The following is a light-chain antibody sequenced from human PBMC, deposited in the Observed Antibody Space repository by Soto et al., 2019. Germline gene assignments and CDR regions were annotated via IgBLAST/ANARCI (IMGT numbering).Light chain of an antibody. CDR1: QTVNTW. CDR3: QQSNSYPYT. Sequence: DIQMPQSPSTLSSSVGASVTITCRASQTVNTWLAWYQQKPGKAPKVLIFDASSLKTGVPSRFSGSGSGTEFTLTISGLQPDEFATYYCQQSNSYPYTFGHGTKVDIK. CDR2: DAS. J-gene: IGKJ3*01. V-gene: IGKV1-5*01.